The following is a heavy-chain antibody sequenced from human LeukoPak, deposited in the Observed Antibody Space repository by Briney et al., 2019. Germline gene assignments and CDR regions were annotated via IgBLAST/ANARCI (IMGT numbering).Heavy chain of an antibody. J-gene: IGHJ6*02. CDR2: ISSSSSYI. Sequence: GGSLRLSCAASGFTFSSYSMNWVRQAPGKGLEWVSSISSSSSYIYYADSVKGRFTISRDNAKNSLYLQMNSLRAEDTAVYYCARDLRQQWLSHYYYYGMDVWGQGTTVTVSS. V-gene: IGHV3-21*01. CDR3: ARDLRQQWLSHYYYYGMDV. D-gene: IGHD6-19*01. CDR1: GFTFSSYS.